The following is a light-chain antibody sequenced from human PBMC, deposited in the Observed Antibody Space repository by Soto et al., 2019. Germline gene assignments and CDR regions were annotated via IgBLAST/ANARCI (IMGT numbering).Light chain of an antibody. CDR2: DTY. CDR1: QSVGST. V-gene: IGKV3-15*01. J-gene: IGKJ4*01. Sequence: EIVLTQSPAALSVSPGERATLSCWASQSVGSTLNWYQQKPGQAPRLLIYDTYIRATGIPARFSGSGSGTEFTLTIASLQSVDFGVYYWQRFNRWPLAFGGGTKVEI. CDR3: QRFNRWPLA.